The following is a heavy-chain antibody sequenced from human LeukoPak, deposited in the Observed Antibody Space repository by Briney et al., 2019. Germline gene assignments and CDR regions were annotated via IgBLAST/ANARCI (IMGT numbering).Heavy chain of an antibody. CDR3: ARFDGGGYFDY. V-gene: IGHV3-23*01. D-gene: IGHD4-23*01. J-gene: IGHJ4*02. Sequence: GGSLRLSCAASGFTFSNYAMSWVRQAPGKGLEWVSAISGSGGSTYYADSVKGRFTISRDNSKNTLYLQMNSLRAEDTAVYFCARFDGGGYFDYWGQGTLVTVSS. CDR2: ISGSGGST. CDR1: GFTFSNYA.